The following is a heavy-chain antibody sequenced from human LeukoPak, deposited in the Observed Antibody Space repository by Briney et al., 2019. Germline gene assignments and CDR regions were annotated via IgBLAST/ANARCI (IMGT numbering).Heavy chain of an antibody. J-gene: IGHJ4*02. CDR1: GFTLSNPW. Sequence: GGSLRLSCAASGFTLSNPWMSWVRQAPGKGLEWVGRIKSQIDGGTTDYAAPVKGRFTISRDDSKNTLYLQMNSLKTEDTAVYFCTKIAMTGPASLDCWGKGTLVTVSS. CDR3: TKIAMTGPASLDC. V-gene: IGHV3-15*01. D-gene: IGHD6-19*01. CDR2: IKSQIDGGTT.